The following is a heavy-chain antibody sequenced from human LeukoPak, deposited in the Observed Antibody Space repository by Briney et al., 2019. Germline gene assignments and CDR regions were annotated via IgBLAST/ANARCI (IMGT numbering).Heavy chain of an antibody. J-gene: IGHJ6*02. Sequence: ASVKVSCKASGYTFTGYYIHWVRQAPGQGLEWMGWINANSGGTNYAQKFQGWVTMTRDTSTSTAYMELSRLRSDDTAVYYCARGGSAKPYYYYYYGMDVWGQGTTVTVSS. CDR1: GYTFTGYY. CDR2: INANSGGT. CDR3: ARGGSAKPYYYYYYGMDV. V-gene: IGHV1-2*04.